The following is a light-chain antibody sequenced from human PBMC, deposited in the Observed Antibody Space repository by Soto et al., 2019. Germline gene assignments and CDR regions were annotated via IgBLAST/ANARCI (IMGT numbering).Light chain of an antibody. CDR1: RSDVGGYNY. CDR2: EVS. CDR3: ISYTSGSTLYV. V-gene: IGLV2-14*01. J-gene: IGLJ1*01. Sequence: QSALTQSASVSGSPGQSITISCTGTRSDVGGYNYVSWYQQHPGKAPKLMISEVSNRPSGVSNRFSGYKSGNTASLTISGVQAEDEADYYCISYTSGSTLYVFGTGTKVTVL.